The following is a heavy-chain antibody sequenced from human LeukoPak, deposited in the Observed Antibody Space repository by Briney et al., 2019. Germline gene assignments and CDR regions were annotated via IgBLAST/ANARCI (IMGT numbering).Heavy chain of an antibody. CDR3: ARQNYGSAPLRY. Sequence: PSETLSLTCAVYGGSFSGYYWTWIRQSPGKGLEWIGEINHSGSTNYNPSLKSRVTISVDTSKNQFSLKLRSVTAADTAVYYCARQNYGSAPLRYWGRGALVTVSS. J-gene: IGHJ4*02. V-gene: IGHV4-34*01. CDR2: INHSGST. CDR1: GGSFSGYY. D-gene: IGHD3-10*01.